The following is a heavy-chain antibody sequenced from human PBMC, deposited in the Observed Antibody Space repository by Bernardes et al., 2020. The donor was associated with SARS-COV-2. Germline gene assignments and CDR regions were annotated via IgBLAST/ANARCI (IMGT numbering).Heavy chain of an antibody. CDR1: GFTFSSYA. CDR2: ISGSGGST. V-gene: IGHV3-23*01. CDR3: ARVVTDYGSSAWNDALDV. Sequence: GGSLRLSCAASGFTFSSYAMSWVRQAPGKGLEWVSAISGSGGSTYYADSVKGRFTISRDNSKNTLYLQMNSLRAEDTAVYYCARVVTDYGSSAWNDALDVWRQGTMVTVSS. D-gene: IGHD3-10*01. J-gene: IGHJ3*01.